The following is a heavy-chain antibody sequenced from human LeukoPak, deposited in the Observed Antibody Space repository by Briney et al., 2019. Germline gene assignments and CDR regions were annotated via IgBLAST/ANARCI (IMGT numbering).Heavy chain of an antibody. J-gene: IGHJ4*02. D-gene: IGHD1-26*01. CDR2: ISGRGDSI. Sequence: GGSLRLSCAVSGFIFSNYAMSWVRQAPGKGLEWVSAISGRGDSIYYADSVKGRFTMSRDNSKNTLYLQMNSLRAEDMAVYYCAKDRGSGSYQRLCLDYWGQGTLVTVSS. CDR1: GFIFSNYA. V-gene: IGHV3-23*01. CDR3: AKDRGSGSYQRLCLDY.